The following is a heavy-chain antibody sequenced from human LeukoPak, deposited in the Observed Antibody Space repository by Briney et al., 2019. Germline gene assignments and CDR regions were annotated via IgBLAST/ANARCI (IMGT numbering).Heavy chain of an antibody. Sequence: GESLKISCKGSGYLFTSYWIGWVRQMPGKGLEWMGIIYPGDSDTRYSPSFQGQVTISADKSIRTAYLQWSRLKASDTAIYYCARGEVPAALAETDAFDIWGQGTMVTVSS. CDR3: ARGEVPAALAETDAFDI. D-gene: IGHD2-2*01. CDR1: GYLFTSYW. J-gene: IGHJ3*02. CDR2: IYPGDSDT. V-gene: IGHV5-51*01.